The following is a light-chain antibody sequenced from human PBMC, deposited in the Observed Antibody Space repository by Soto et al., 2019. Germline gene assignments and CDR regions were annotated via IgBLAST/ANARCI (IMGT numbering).Light chain of an antibody. CDR1: GSDVGGYNY. V-gene: IGLV2-8*01. CDR2: EVN. J-gene: IGLJ2*01. CDR3: SSYVGGNTVV. Sequence: QSVLTQPPSASGSPGQSVTISCTGTGSDVGGYNYVSWYQQYPGKAPKLMIYEVNKRPSGVPDRFSGSKSGNTASLIVSGLQADDEADYYCSSYVGGNTVVFGGGTKLTVL.